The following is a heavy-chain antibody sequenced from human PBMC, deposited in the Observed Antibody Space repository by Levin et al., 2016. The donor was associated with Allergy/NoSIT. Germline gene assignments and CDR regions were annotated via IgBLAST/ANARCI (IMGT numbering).Heavy chain of an antibody. V-gene: IGHV3-48*02. CDR1: GFTFSNVY. D-gene: IGHD2-15*01. J-gene: IGHJ6*02. CDR2: ITSSSSTI. CDR3: ARRGWPLNYYGLDV. Sequence: GESLKISCTASGFTFSNVYMSWVRQAPGKGLEWISYITSSSSTIYYADSVKGRFTVSRDNAKNSVSLQMNSLRDEDTAVYYCARRGWPLNYYGLDVWGQGTTVTVSS.